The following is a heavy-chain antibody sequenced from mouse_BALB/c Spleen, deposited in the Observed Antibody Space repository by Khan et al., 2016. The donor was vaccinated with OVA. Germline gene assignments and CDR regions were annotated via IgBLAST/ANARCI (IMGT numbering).Heavy chain of an antibody. CDR3: ATSDYDGYYFDY. CDR1: GFTFSSYG. CDR2: ISGDSSTI. D-gene: IGHD2-4*01. J-gene: IGHJ2*01. V-gene: IGHV5-17*02. Sequence: EVQRVESGGGLVQPGGSRKLSCAASGFTFSSYGMHWVRQAPEKGLEWVAYISGDSSTIYYTDTVKGRFTISRDNPKNTMSLQMTRLMSEDTAMYYCATSDYDGYYFDYWGPGTTLTVSS.